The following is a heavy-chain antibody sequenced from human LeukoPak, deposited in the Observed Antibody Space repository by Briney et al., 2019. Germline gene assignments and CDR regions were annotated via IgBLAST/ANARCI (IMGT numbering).Heavy chain of an antibody. CDR1: GFTFSSYA. CDR3: AKDRWSGTRLGSCFDY. J-gene: IGHJ4*02. V-gene: IGHV3-23*01. Sequence: PGGSLRLSCAASGFTFSSYAMSWVRQAPGKGLEWVSAISGSGGSTYYADSVKGRFTISRDNSRNTLYLQMNSLRAEDTAVYYCAKDRWSGTRLGSCFDYWGQGTLVTVSS. CDR2: ISGSGGST. D-gene: IGHD4-23*01.